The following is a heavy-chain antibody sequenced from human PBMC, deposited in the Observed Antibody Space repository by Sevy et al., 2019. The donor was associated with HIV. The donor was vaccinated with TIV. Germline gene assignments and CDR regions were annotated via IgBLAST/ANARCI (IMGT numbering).Heavy chain of an antibody. V-gene: IGHV3-30-3*01. CDR2: ISYDGSNK. D-gene: IGHD1-26*01. J-gene: IGHJ4*02. CDR1: GFTFSSYA. Sequence: GGSLRLSCAASGFTFSSYAMHWVRQAPGKGLEWVAVISYDGSNKYYADSVKGRFTISRDNSKNTRYPQMNSLRAEDTAVYYCASSGVGATSRAYYFDYWGQGTLVTVSS. CDR3: ASSGVGATSRAYYFDY.